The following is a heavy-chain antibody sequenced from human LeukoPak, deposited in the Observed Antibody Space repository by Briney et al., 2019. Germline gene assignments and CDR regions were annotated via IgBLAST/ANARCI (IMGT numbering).Heavy chain of an antibody. V-gene: IGHV4-39*07. D-gene: IGHD5-12*01. J-gene: IGHJ4*02. CDR3: ASFYSGYEESDY. Sequence: SETLSLTCTVSGGSISSSSYYWGWIRQPPGKGLEWIGEINHSGSTNYNPSLRSRVTISVDTSKNQFSLKLSSVTAADTAVYYCASFYSGYEESDYWGQGTLVTVSS. CDR1: GGSISSSSYY. CDR2: INHSGST.